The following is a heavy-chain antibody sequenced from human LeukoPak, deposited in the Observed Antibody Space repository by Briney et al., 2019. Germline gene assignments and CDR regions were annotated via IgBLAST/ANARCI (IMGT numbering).Heavy chain of an antibody. CDR3: AREAGAHPDAFDI. D-gene: IGHD3-10*01. J-gene: IGHJ3*02. CDR2: IYYSGST. CDR1: GGSISSSSYY. V-gene: IGHV4-39*07. Sequence: PSETLSLTCTVSGGSISSSSYYWGWIRQPPGKGLEWIGSIYYSGSTYYNPSLKSRVTISVDTSKNQFSLKLSSVTAADTAVYYCAREAGAHPDAFDIWGQGTMVTVSS.